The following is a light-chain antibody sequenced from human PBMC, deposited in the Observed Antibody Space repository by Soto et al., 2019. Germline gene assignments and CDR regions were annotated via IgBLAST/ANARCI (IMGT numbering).Light chain of an antibody. CDR2: YDD. CDR1: SSNIGNNA. Sequence: QSVLTQPPSASEAPRQRVTISCSGSSSNIGNNAVNWYQQLPGKAPKLLIYYDDLLPSGVSDRFSGSKSGTSASLAIRGLQSEDAADYYCAACDDSLNGVLFGGGTKLTVL. V-gene: IGLV1-36*01. CDR3: AACDDSLNGVL. J-gene: IGLJ2*01.